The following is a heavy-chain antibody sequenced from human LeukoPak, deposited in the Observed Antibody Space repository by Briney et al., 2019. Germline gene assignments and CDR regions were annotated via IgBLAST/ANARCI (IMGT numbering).Heavy chain of an antibody. J-gene: IGHJ4*02. CDR1: GFTFSSYG. D-gene: IGHD3-22*01. CDR2: IWYDGSNK. CDR3: VPEYYDSSGYSQFDY. Sequence: PGGSLRLSCAASGFTFSSYGMHWVRQAPGKGLEWVAVIWYDGSNKYYADSVKGRFTISRDNSKNTLYLQMNSLRAEDTAVYYCVPEYYDSSGYSQFDYWGQGTLGTVSA. V-gene: IGHV3-33*01.